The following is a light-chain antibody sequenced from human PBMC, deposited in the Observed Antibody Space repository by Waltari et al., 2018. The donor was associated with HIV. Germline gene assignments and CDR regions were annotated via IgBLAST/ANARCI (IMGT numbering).Light chain of an antibody. CDR1: SSDVGGYNY. CDR3: SPYTPSTTYYV. Sequence: QSALTQPASVSGSPGQSITISCTGTSSDVGGYNYVSWYQQHPGKAPKLMIYEVSNRPSGVSYRFSGSKSGNTASLTISGLQAEDEADYFCSPYTPSTTYYVFGTGTRITVL. J-gene: IGLJ1*01. V-gene: IGLV2-14*01. CDR2: EVS.